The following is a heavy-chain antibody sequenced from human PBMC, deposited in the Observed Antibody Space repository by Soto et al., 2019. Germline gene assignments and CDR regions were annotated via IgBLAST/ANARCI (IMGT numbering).Heavy chain of an antibody. CDR3: ARREGLATISYYFDF. CDR2: IYYRGNT. Sequence: QLQLQESGPGLVKPSETLSLTCSVSGDSINSDKYYWGWIRQPPGKGLEWIGTIYYRGNTYYNPSLQTRVTISLDKSKSRFSLKLNSVTAAASAVYFCARREGLATISYYFDFWGQGALVTVSS. V-gene: IGHV4-39*01. CDR1: GDSINSDKYY. D-gene: IGHD6-19*01. J-gene: IGHJ4*02.